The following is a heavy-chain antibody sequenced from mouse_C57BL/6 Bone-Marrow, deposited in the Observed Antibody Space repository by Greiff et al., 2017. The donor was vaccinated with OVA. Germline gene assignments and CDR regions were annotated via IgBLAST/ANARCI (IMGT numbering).Heavy chain of an antibody. CDR3: TTGYYDDY. V-gene: IGHV14-4*01. CDR1: GFNIKDDY. Sequence: VQLQQSGAELVRPGASVKLSCTASGFNIKDDYMHWVKQRPEQGLEWIGWIDPENGDTEYASKFQGKATITADTSSNTAYLQLSSLTSEDTAVYYCTTGYYDDYWGQGTTLTVSS. D-gene: IGHD2-4*01. CDR2: IDPENGDT. J-gene: IGHJ2*01.